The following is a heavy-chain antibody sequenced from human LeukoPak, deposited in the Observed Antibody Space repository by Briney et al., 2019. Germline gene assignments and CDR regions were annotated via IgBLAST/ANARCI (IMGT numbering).Heavy chain of an antibody. CDR1: GYTFTRFG. J-gene: IGHJ3*02. D-gene: IGHD3-10*01. Sequence: GASVKASCTAYGYTFTRFGVTWVRQAPGQGLEWMGWISAYNDTNYAQEFQGRVTMTTDTSTSTAYMELRSLRSDDTAVYYCARDQPYYGDHLYAFDIWGQGTVDRVSS. V-gene: IGHV1-18*01. CDR2: ISAYNDT. CDR3: ARDQPYYGDHLYAFDI.